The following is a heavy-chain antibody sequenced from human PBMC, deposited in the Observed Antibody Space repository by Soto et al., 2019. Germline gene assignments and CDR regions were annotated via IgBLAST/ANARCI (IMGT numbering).Heavy chain of an antibody. CDR2: IWYDGSNK. CDR1: GFTFSSYG. D-gene: IGHD3-22*01. Sequence: ESGGGVVQPGRSLRLSCAASGFTFSSYGMHWVRQAPGKGLEWVAVIWYDGSNKYYADSVKGRFTISRDNSKNTLYLQMNSLRAEDTAVYYCARVSTMIQSSRVVRNMGGMDVWGQGTTVTVSS. J-gene: IGHJ6*02. CDR3: ARVSTMIQSSRVVRNMGGMDV. V-gene: IGHV3-33*01.